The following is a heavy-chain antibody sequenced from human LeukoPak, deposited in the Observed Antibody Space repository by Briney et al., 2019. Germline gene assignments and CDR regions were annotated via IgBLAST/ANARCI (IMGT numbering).Heavy chain of an antibody. Sequence: GGSLRLSCAAAGFSFSSYPMNWVRQAPGKGLEWVSHISSDGNTESYVDAPRGRFTMSRDNDKNSLFLLISSLRVEDTAVYYCARDSVNGPFVISLDLWGQGALVTVSS. D-gene: IGHD2-8*01. CDR2: ISSDGNTE. CDR3: ARDSVNGPFVISLDL. V-gene: IGHV3-48*03. CDR1: GFSFSSYP. J-gene: IGHJ4*02.